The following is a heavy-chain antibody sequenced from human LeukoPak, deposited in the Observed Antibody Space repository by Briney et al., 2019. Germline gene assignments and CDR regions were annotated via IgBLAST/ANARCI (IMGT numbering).Heavy chain of an antibody. Sequence: ASVKVSCKASGYTFTSYDINWVRQATGQGLEWMGWVNPNSGNTGYAQKFQGRVTMTRNTSISTAYMELSSLRSEDTAVYYCARGVRRFRSEAFYYYMDVWGKGTTVTASS. V-gene: IGHV1-8*01. J-gene: IGHJ6*03. CDR3: ARGVRRFRSEAFYYYMDV. D-gene: IGHD3-3*01. CDR1: GYTFTSYD. CDR2: VNPNSGNT.